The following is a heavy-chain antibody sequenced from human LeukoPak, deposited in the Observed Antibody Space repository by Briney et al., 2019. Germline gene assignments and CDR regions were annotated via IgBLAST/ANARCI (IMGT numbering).Heavy chain of an antibody. V-gene: IGHV3-23*01. CDR3: ARWYYYETSGLYYGSFDN. CDR1: GFTFSNHG. CDR2: IIGSGSGT. J-gene: IGHJ5*02. Sequence: GGTLRLSCAASGFTFSNHGMSWVRQAPGKGLQWVSVIIGSGSGTYYADSVKGRFTISRDNSRNTLYLQMNSLRAEDTAVYYCARWYYYETSGLYYGSFDNWGQGTLVTVSS. D-gene: IGHD3-22*01.